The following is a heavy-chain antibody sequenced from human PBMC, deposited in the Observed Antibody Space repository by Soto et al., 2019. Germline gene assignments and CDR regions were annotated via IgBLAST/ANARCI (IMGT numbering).Heavy chain of an antibody. J-gene: IGHJ4*02. Sequence: SDTLSLTCTISGRPISSYYSSWIRQPPGKGLESIGYIYYSGSTNYNPSLKSRVTISVDTSKNQFSLKLSSVTAADTAVYYCARLSWIQLESYFDYWGQGSLVTVSS. CDR3: ARLSWIQLESYFDY. CDR2: IYYSGST. V-gene: IGHV4-59*08. D-gene: IGHD5-18*01. CDR1: GRPISSYY.